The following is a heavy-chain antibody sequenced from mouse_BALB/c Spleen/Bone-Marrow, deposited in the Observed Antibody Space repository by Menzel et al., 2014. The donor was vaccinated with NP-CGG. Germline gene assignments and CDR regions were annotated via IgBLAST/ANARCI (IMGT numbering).Heavy chain of an antibody. CDR2: IRNKAYGYTT. CDR1: GFTFIDHY. Sequence: EVQVVESGGGLVQPGGSLRLSCTPSGFTFIDHYMSWVRQPPGKALEWLGFIRNKAYGYTTEYSASVEGRFTISRDNSQSILYLQMNTLRAEDSATYYCARFPMDYWGQGTSVTVSS. V-gene: IGHV7-3*02. J-gene: IGHJ4*01. CDR3: ARFPMDY.